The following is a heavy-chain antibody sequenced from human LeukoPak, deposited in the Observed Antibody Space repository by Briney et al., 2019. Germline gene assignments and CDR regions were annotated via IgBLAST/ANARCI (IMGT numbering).Heavy chain of an antibody. J-gene: IGHJ4*02. D-gene: IGHD6-19*01. CDR1: GDSISSNY. CDR3: ARDRYSSGWYPYYFDY. CDR2: MSHSGSA. Sequence: PSETLSLTCTVSGDSISSNYWSWIRQPPGKGLEWIGYMSHSGSANYNPSLKSRVTISVDTPKNQFSLRLSSVTPADTAVYYCARDRYSSGWYPYYFDYWGQGTLVTVSS. V-gene: IGHV4-59*12.